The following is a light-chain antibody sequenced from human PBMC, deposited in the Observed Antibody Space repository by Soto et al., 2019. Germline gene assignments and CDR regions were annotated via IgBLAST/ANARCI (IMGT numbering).Light chain of an antibody. CDR3: QQLNSYRSIT. V-gene: IGKV1-9*01. CDR1: QGISSY. CDR2: AAS. Sequence: DIQLTQSPSFLSASVGDRVTNTCRASQGISSYLAWYQQKPGKAPKLLIYAASTLQSGVPSRFSGSGSGTEFTLTISSLQPEDFVTYYCQQLNSYRSITFGQGTRLEIK. J-gene: IGKJ5*01.